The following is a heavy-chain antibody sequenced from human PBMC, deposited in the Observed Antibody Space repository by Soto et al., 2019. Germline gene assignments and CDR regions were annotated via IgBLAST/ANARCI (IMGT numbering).Heavy chain of an antibody. J-gene: IGHJ6*02. CDR2: ITGDGLTT. CDR1: GFTFSSYA. Sequence: GGSLRLSCAASGFTFSSYAMSWVRQAPGKGLDWVSTITGDGLTTYDADSVKGRFTISRDNSKSTLYLQLNSLRVDDTAVYYCAKNGDFWSWGMDVWGQGTTVTVSS. D-gene: IGHD3-3*01. CDR3: AKNGDFWSWGMDV. V-gene: IGHV3-23*01.